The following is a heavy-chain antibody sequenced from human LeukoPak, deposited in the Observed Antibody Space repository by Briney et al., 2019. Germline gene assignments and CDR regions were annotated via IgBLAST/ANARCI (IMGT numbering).Heavy chain of an antibody. CDR3: ARDYRYYDSSGYYSFDY. D-gene: IGHD3-22*01. J-gene: IGHJ4*02. CDR2: IWHDGNRK. V-gene: IGHV3-33*01. Sequence: GGSLRLSCAASGFTFSSYDMHWVRRAPGKGLEWVASIWHDGNRKYHADSVEGRFTISRDNSKNTVYVQMNSLRADDTAVYYCARDYRYYDSSGYYSFDYWGQGTLVTVSS. CDR1: GFTFSSYD.